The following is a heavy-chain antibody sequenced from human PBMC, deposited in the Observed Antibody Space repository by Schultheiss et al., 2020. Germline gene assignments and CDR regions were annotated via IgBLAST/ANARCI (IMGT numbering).Heavy chain of an antibody. CDR2: MKSDGSDS. CDR1: GVTFTNYW. V-gene: IGHV3-74*01. J-gene: IGHJ6*02. CDR3: SLRKPNWKDALLDV. D-gene: IGHD1-20*01. Sequence: GGSLRLSCAVSGVTFTNYWIHWVRQVPGKGLLWVSRMKSDGSDSGYADAAEGRFTVSRDNAENTLYLDMTSLRVEDTGVYYCSLRKPNWKDALLDVWGQGTTGTVS.